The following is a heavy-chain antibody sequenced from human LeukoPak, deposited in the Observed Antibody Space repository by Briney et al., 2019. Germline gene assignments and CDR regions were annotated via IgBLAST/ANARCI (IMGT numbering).Heavy chain of an antibody. D-gene: IGHD2-2*01. CDR2: IYTSGST. CDR1: GGSISSGSYY. CDR3: ARKGCSSTSCHFDP. V-gene: IGHV4-61*02. Sequence: SETLSLTCTVSGGSISSGSYYWSWIRQPAGKGLEWIGRIYTSGSTNYNPSLKSRVTISVDTSKNQFSLKLSSVTAADTAVYYCARKGCSSTSCHFDPWGQGTLVTVSS. J-gene: IGHJ5*02.